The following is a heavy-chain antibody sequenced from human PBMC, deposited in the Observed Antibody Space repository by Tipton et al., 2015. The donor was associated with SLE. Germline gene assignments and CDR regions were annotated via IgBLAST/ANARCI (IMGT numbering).Heavy chain of an antibody. D-gene: IGHD3-22*01. CDR1: GFTFRTYT. V-gene: IGHV3-74*01. CDR2: INSDGSST. Sequence: SLRLSCAASGFTFRTYTMTWVRQAPGKGLVWVSRINSDGSSTSYADSVKGRFTISRDNAKNTLYLQMNSLRAEDTAVYYCARDYYDSSGYCVYWGQGTLVTVSS. CDR3: ARDYYDSSGYCVY. J-gene: IGHJ4*02.